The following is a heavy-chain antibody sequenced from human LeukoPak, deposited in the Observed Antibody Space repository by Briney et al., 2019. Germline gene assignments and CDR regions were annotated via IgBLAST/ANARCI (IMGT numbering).Heavy chain of an antibody. CDR1: GYSFTSYW. CDR3: ARVRVSSSWYTDYYFDY. J-gene: IGHJ4*02. CDR2: IYPGDSDT. V-gene: IGHV5-51*01. D-gene: IGHD6-13*01. Sequence: GESLKISCKGSGYSFTSYWIGWVRQIPGKGLEWMGIIYPGDSDTRYSPSFQGQVTISADKSISTAYLQWSSLKASDTAMYYCARVRVSSSWYTDYYFDYWGQGTLVTVSS.